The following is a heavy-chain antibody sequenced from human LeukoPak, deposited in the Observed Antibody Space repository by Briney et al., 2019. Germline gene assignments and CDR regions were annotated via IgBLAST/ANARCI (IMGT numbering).Heavy chain of an antibody. CDR2: IIPILGIA. V-gene: IGHV1-69*04. CDR3: ARGYCSSTSCNGFDP. CDR1: GGTFISYA. D-gene: IGHD2-2*01. J-gene: IGHJ5*02. Sequence: SAKVSCKASGGTFISYAISWVRQAPGQGLEWMGRIIPILGIANYAQKFQGRVTITADKSTSTAYMELSSLRSEDTAVYYCARGYCSSTSCNGFDPWGQGTLVTVSS.